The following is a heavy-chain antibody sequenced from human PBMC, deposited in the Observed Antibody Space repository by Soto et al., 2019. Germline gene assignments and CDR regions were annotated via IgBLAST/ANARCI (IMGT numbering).Heavy chain of an antibody. Sequence: SETLSLTCTVSGGSINSDAYYWSWIRQPPGKGLEWIGHIYYSGRTYYAPSLESRLTISLDMSKNQFSLRLSSVNASDTAVYYCARDRSNSPDYFDYWGQGTLVTVSS. CDR1: GGSINSDAYY. J-gene: IGHJ4*02. V-gene: IGHV4-30-4*08. CDR2: IYYSGRT. CDR3: ARDRSNSPDYFDY. D-gene: IGHD6-6*01.